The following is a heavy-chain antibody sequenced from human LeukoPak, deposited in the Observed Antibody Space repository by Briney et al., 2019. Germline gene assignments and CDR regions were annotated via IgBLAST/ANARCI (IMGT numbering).Heavy chain of an antibody. CDR1: GFTFSSYE. CDR2: ISSSGSTI. Sequence: GGSLRLSCAASGFTFSSYEMNWVRQAPGKGREWVSYISSSGSTIYYADSVKGRFTISRDNAKNSLYLQMNSLRAEDTAVYYCARGGSGKSLDYWGQGTLVTVSS. CDR3: ARGGSGKSLDY. V-gene: IGHV3-48*03. J-gene: IGHJ4*02. D-gene: IGHD2-15*01.